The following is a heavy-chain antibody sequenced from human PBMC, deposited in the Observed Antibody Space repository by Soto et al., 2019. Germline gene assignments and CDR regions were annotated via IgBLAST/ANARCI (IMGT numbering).Heavy chain of an antibody. J-gene: IGHJ4*02. CDR3: ARGIQHYYDSSAYYYDY. Sequence: SETLSLTCTVSGASISSGGYYWSWIRQYPGKGLEWIGYVYYSGSTYYNPSLQSRVTMSVDTSKNQFSLKLSSVTAADTAVFYCARGIQHYYDSSAYYYDYWGQGTLVTVSS. CDR1: GASISSGGYY. V-gene: IGHV4-31*03. D-gene: IGHD3-22*01. CDR2: VYYSGST.